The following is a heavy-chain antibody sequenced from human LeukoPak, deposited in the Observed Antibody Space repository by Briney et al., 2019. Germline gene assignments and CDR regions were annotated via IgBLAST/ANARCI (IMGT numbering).Heavy chain of an antibody. CDR1: GGTFSSYA. D-gene: IGHD2-2*01. CDR3: ARDQYQLLTGAFDY. V-gene: IGHV1-69*13. J-gene: IGHJ4*02. Sequence: ASVKVSCKASGGTFSSYAISWVRQAPGQGLEWMGGIIPIFGTANYAQKFQGRVTITAVESTSTAYMELSSLRSEDTAVYYCARDQYQLLTGAFDYWGQGTLVTVSS. CDR2: IIPIFGTA.